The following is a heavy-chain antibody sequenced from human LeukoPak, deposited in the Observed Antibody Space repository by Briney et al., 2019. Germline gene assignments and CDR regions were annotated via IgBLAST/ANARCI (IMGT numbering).Heavy chain of an antibody. D-gene: IGHD2-15*01. Sequence: NASETLSLTCAVSGYSISSGYYWGWIRQPPGKGLEWIGSIYHSGSTYYNPSLKSRVTISVDTSKNQFSLKLSSVTAADTAVYYCARSGYCSGGNCYPEDYFDYWGQGTLVTVSS. V-gene: IGHV4-38-2*01. J-gene: IGHJ4*02. CDR3: ARSGYCSGGNCYPEDYFDY. CDR1: GYSISSGYY. CDR2: IYHSGST.